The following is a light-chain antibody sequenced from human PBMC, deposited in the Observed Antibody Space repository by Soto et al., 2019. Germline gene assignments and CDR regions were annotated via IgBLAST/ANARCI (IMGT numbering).Light chain of an antibody. CDR2: KAS. CDR3: QQYNFYSRT. CDR1: QSISSW. Sequence: DIQMTQSPSTLSASVGETVTISCRASQSISSWLAWYQQKPGKAPKLLIYKASTLLSGVPSRFSGTGSGTEFSRTISSLQPDDFATYYCQQYNFYSRTFGQGTKVEV. J-gene: IGKJ1*01. V-gene: IGKV1-5*03.